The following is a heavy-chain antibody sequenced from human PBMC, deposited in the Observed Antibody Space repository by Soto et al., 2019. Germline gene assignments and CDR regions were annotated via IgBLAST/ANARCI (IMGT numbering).Heavy chain of an antibody. D-gene: IGHD2-2*01. CDR2: IWYDGSNK. Sequence: QPGGSLRLSCAASGFTFSSYGMHWVRQAPGKGLEWVAVIWYDGSNKYYADSVKGRFTISRDNSKNTLYLQMNSLRAEDTAVYYCARDLGLGYCSSTSCKRPFDPWGQGTLVTVSS. CDR1: GFTFSSYG. V-gene: IGHV3-33*01. CDR3: ARDLGLGYCSSTSCKRPFDP. J-gene: IGHJ5*02.